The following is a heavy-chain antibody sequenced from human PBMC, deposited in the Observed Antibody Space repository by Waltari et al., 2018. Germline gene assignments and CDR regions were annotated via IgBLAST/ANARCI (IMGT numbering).Heavy chain of an antibody. V-gene: IGHV1-69*05. J-gene: IGHJ6*02. CDR2: LIPIFGTA. CDR1: GGTFSSYA. Sequence: QVQLVQSGAEVKKPGSSVKVSCEASGGTFSSYAISWVRQAPGQGLEWMGGLIPIFGTANYAQKFQGRVTITTDESTRTAYMELRSLRSDDTAVYYCARGSYYYYGMDVWGQGTTVSVSS. CDR3: ARGSYYYYGMDV.